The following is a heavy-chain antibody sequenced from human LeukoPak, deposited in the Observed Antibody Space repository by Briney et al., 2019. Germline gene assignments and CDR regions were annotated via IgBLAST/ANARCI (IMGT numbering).Heavy chain of an antibody. J-gene: IGHJ4*02. Sequence: PSETLSLTCAVSGASIITGSPYWGWIRQSPGKGPEWIGTVYYSGSIYYNPSLKSRVTLSVGTSKNQFSLRLSSVTAADTAVYYCARVYDSNRSGYFDYWGQGTLVTVSS. CDR2: VYYSGSI. D-gene: IGHD3-22*01. V-gene: IGHV4-39*01. CDR1: GASIITGSPY. CDR3: ARVYDSNRSGYFDY.